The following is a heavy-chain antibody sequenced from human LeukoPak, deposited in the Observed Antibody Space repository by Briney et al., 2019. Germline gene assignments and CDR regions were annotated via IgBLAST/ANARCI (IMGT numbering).Heavy chain of an antibody. CDR2: ISISSNTI. CDR3: ASGDYYFDN. J-gene: IGHJ4*02. Sequence: GGSLRLSCAASGVTFSDQIMNWVRQAPGKGLEWASYISISSNTIYYADSVKGRFTISRDNAKNSLYLQMNSLRDEDTAVYFCASGDYYFDNWGQGTLVTVSS. V-gene: IGHV3-48*02. CDR1: GVTFSDQI. D-gene: IGHD3-3*01.